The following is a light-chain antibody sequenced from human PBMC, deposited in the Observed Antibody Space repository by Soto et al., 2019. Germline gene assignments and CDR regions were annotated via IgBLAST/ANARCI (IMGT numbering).Light chain of an antibody. CDR3: AAWDDSLNGYV. J-gene: IGLJ1*01. CDR1: SSNIGSNT. Sequence: QSVLTQPPSASGTPGQRVTISCSGSSSNIGSNTVNWYQQLTGTAPILLIHANNQRPSGVPDRFSGSKSGTSASLAISWLQSEEADYYCAAWDDSLNGYVFGTGTKVTVL. V-gene: IGLV1-44*01. CDR2: ANN.